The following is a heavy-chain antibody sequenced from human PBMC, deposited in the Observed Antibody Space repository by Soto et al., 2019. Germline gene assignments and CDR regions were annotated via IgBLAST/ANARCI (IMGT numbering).Heavy chain of an antibody. V-gene: IGHV1-18*01. CDR3: ARVHYDSSGYYLYYFDY. CDR1: GYTFTSYG. CDR2: ISAYNGNT. D-gene: IGHD3-22*01. Sequence: ASVKVSCKASGYTFTSYGISWVRQAPGQGLEWMGWISAYNGNTNYAQKLQGRVTMTTDTSTSTAYMELRSLRSDDTAVYYCARVHYDSSGYYLYYFDYWGQGTLVTVSS. J-gene: IGHJ4*02.